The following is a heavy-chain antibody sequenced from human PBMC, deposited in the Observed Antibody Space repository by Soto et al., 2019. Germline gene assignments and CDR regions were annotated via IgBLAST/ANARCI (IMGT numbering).Heavy chain of an antibody. CDR3: ARRLQSDYYYYGMDV. D-gene: IGHD4-4*01. Sequence: SETLSLTCTVSGGSISSSSYYWGWIRQPPGKGLEWIGSIYYSGSTYYNPSLKSRVTISVDTSKNQFSLKLSSVTAADTAVYYCARRLQSDYYYYGMDVWGQGTTVTVSS. V-gene: IGHV4-39*01. J-gene: IGHJ6*02. CDR2: IYYSGST. CDR1: GGSISSSSYY.